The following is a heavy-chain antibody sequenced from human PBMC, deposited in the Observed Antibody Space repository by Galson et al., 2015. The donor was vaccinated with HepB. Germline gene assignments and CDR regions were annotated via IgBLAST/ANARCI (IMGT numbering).Heavy chain of an antibody. CDR3: ARDGSYGNYKF. Sequence: SETLSLTCAVSGASVSSGYHFWSWIRQPPGKGLEWIGYTYNSGSPNYSSSLISRVTISLDTSKNQFSLKLTSVTAADTAVYFCARDGSYGNYKFWGQGILVTVSS. CDR2: TYNSGSP. V-gene: IGHV4-61*01. D-gene: IGHD4-11*01. CDR1: GASVSSGYHF. J-gene: IGHJ4*02.